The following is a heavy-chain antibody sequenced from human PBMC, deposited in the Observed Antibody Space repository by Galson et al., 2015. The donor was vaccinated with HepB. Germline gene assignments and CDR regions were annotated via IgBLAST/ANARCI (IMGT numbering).Heavy chain of an antibody. CDR1: GGTFSSYA. CDR2: IIPIFGTA. CDR3: ARSLYSGYLYYFDY. Sequence: SVKVSCKASGGTFSSYAISWVRQAPGQGLEWMGGIIPIFGTANYAQKFQGRVTITADKSTSTAYMELSSLRSEDTAVYYCARSLYSGYLYYFDYWGQGTLVTVSS. J-gene: IGHJ4*02. D-gene: IGHD5-12*01. V-gene: IGHV1-69*06.